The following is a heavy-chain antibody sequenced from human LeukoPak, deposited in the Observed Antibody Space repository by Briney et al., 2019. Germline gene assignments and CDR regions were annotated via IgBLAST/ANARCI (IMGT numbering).Heavy chain of an antibody. Sequence: SETLSLTCAVYGGSFSGYYWSWIRQPPGKGLEWIGEINHSGSTNYNPSLKSRVTISVDTSKNQFSLKLSSVTAADTAVYYCALVPNCSSTSCPDYWGQGTLVTVSS. V-gene: IGHV4-34*01. CDR2: INHSGST. CDR1: GGSFSGYY. D-gene: IGHD2-2*01. J-gene: IGHJ4*02. CDR3: ALVPNCSSTSCPDY.